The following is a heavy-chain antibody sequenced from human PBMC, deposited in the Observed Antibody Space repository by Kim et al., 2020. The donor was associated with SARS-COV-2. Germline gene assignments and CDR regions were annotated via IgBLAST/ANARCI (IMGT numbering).Heavy chain of an antibody. J-gene: IGHJ4*02. CDR2: IKQDGSEK. D-gene: IGHD2-2*01. CDR3: ARETSILNY. Sequence: GGSLRLSCADSGFTFSSYWMSWVRQAPGKGLEWVANIKQDGSEKYYVDSVKGRFTISRDNAKNSLYLQMSSLRAEDTAVYYCARETSILNYWGQGTPVTVSS. CDR1: GFTFSSYW. V-gene: IGHV3-7*01.